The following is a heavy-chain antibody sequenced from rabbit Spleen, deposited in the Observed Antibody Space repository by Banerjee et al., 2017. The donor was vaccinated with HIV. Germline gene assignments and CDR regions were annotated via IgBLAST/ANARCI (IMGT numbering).Heavy chain of an antibody. V-gene: IGHV1S40*01. CDR1: GFSFSPVNW. J-gene: IGHJ4*01. CDR3: TRDDGSGHYIDGYFNL. Sequence: QSLEESGGDLVKPGASLTLTCTASGFSFSPVNWIYWVRQAPGKGLEWIGTIYAGSTGTTDYARWAKGRFTISKTSSTTVTLQVTSLTAADTATYFCTRDDGSGHYIDGYFNLWGQGTLVTVS. D-gene: IGHD1-1*01. CDR2: IYAGSTGTT.